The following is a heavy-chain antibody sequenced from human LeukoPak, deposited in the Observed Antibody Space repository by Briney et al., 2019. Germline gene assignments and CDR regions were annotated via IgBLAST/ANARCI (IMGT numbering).Heavy chain of an antibody. Sequence: ASVKVSCKASGYTFTSYGISWVRQAPGQGLEWMGWISAYNGNTNYAQKLQGRVTMTTDTSTSTAYMELRSLRSDDTAVCYCARNIVVVPAANGNYYGMDVWGQGTTVTVSS. D-gene: IGHD2-2*01. V-gene: IGHV1-18*01. CDR1: GYTFTSYG. J-gene: IGHJ6*02. CDR3: ARNIVVVPAANGNYYGMDV. CDR2: ISAYNGNT.